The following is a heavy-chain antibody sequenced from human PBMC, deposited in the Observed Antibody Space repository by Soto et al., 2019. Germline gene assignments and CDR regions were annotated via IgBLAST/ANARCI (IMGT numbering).Heavy chain of an antibody. CDR2: IYYSGST. CDR1: GGSISSGGYY. D-gene: IGHD3-3*01. Sequence: SETLSLTCTVSGGSISSGGYYWSWIRQHPGKGLEWIGYIYYSGSTYYNPSLKSQVTISVDTSKNQFSLKLSSVTAADTAVYYCAREGRPYYDFWSGSTPYYGMDVWGQGTTVTVSS. V-gene: IGHV4-31*01. J-gene: IGHJ6*02. CDR3: AREGRPYYDFWSGSTPYYGMDV.